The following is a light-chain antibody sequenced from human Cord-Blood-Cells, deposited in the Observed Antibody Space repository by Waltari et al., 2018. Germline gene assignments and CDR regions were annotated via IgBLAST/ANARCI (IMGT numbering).Light chain of an antibody. Sequence: QSALTQPASVSGSPGQSITISCTGPSSDVGAYNHVSWYPQHPGKAPKLLSYDVSNRPSGVSNRFSGSKSGNTASLTISGLQAEDEADYYCSSYTSSSTYVFGTGTKVTVL. CDR1: SSDVGAYNH. CDR2: DVS. CDR3: SSYTSSSTYV. V-gene: IGLV2-14*01. J-gene: IGLJ1*01.